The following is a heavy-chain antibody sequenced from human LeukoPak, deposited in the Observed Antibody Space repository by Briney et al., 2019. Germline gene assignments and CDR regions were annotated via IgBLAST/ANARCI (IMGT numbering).Heavy chain of an antibody. CDR1: GGSLSAYY. Sequence: SQTLSLTCAVYGGSLSAYYCSWIRQPPGKGMEWTGEINHSGSTNYNPSLKSRVTISLDTSKNQFSLKLSSVTAADTAVYYCARVGFALAPLRGTPFDYWGQGTLVTVSS. D-gene: IGHD3-10*01. J-gene: IGHJ4*02. CDR2: INHSGST. CDR3: ARVGFALAPLRGTPFDY. V-gene: IGHV4-34*01.